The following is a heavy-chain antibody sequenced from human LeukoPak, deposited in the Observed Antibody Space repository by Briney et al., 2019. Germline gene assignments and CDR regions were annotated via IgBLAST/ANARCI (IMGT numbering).Heavy chain of an antibody. D-gene: IGHD2-15*01. CDR2: MKQDGSEK. CDR1: GFTFSSYW. Sequence: PGGSLRLSXAASGFTFSSYWMSWVRQAPGKGLEWVANMKQDGSEKYYVDSVKGRFTISRDNAKNSLYLQMNSLRAEDTAVYYCASLVYYYYYMDVWGKGTTVTVSS. J-gene: IGHJ6*03. V-gene: IGHV3-7*01. CDR3: ASLVYYYYYMDV.